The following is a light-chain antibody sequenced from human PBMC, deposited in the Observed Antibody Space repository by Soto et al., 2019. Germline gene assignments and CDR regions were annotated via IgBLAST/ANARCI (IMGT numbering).Light chain of an antibody. CDR1: QTVSSSY. J-gene: IGKJ2*01. V-gene: IGKV3-20*01. Sequence: EIVLTQSPGTLSLSPGERATLSCKATQTVSSSYLAWYQHRPGQAPRLLIYAASSRATGIPDRFSGSGSGTDFTLTISRLEPEDFAVYYCQQYRSSQYTFGQGTKLEIK. CDR2: AAS. CDR3: QQYRSSQYT.